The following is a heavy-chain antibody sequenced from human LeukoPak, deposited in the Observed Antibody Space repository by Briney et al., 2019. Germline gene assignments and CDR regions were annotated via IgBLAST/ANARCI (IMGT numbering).Heavy chain of an antibody. Sequence: SETLSLTCAVSGYSISSNNWWAWIRQPPGKGLEWIGYIYYNGNTYYNPYNPSLTSRVTMSVDTSKNQFSLKLDSVTEIDTAMYYCARNQAVAANRGAFDIWGQGTMVTVSS. CDR3: ARNQAVAANRGAFDI. J-gene: IGHJ3*02. D-gene: IGHD6-19*01. CDR1: GYSISSNNW. CDR2: IYYNGNT. V-gene: IGHV4-28*01.